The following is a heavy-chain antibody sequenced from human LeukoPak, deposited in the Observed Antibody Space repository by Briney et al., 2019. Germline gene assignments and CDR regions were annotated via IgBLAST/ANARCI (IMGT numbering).Heavy chain of an antibody. J-gene: IGHJ4*02. Sequence: SETLSLTCTVSGGSISSGSYYWSWIRQPAGKGLEWIGRIYTSGSTNYNPSLKSRVTISVDTSKNQFSLKLSSVTAADTAVYYCASQRRVRGVISVGFDYWGQGTLVTVSS. V-gene: IGHV4-61*02. D-gene: IGHD3-10*01. CDR3: ASQRRVRGVISVGFDY. CDR1: GGSISSGSYY. CDR2: IYTSGST.